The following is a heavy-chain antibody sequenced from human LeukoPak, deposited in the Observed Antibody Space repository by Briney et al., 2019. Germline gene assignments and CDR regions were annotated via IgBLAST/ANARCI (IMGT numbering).Heavy chain of an antibody. V-gene: IGHV3-30-3*01. CDR2: ISYDGSNK. CDR3: ARDWWELSSPKYYFDY. J-gene: IGHJ4*02. CDR1: GCTFSSYA. Sequence: GGSLRLSCAASGCTFSSYAMHWVRQAPGKGLEWVAVISYDGSNKYYADSVKGRFTISRDNSKNTLYLQMNSLRAEDTAVYYCARDWWELSSPKYYFDYWGQGTLVTVSP. D-gene: IGHD1-26*01.